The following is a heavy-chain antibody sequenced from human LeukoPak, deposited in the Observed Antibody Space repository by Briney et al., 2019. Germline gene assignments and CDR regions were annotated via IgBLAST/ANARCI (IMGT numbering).Heavy chain of an antibody. Sequence: GESLKISCKGSGYSFTYYWIAWVRQMPGKGLEWMGIIYPGDSETRYSPSFQGQVTISADKSISTAYLEWSSLKASDTAMYYCARGAVVAAKSWFDPWGQGTLVTVSS. CDR1: GYSFTYYW. D-gene: IGHD2-15*01. CDR2: IYPGDSET. V-gene: IGHV5-51*01. J-gene: IGHJ5*02. CDR3: ARGAVVAAKSWFDP.